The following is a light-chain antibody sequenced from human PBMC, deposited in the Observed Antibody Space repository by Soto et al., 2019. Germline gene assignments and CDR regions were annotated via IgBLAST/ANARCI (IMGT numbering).Light chain of an antibody. CDR1: QSVSGRY. J-gene: IGKJ1*01. V-gene: IGKV3-20*01. Sequence: IVLTQSPGTLTLSPGERATLSCRASQSVSGRYLAWYQQKPGQAPRLLIYGASSRATGIPDRFSGSGSGTDFTLTISRLEPEDFAVYYCQQYGISPRTFGQGTKVDIK. CDR3: QQYGISPRT. CDR2: GAS.